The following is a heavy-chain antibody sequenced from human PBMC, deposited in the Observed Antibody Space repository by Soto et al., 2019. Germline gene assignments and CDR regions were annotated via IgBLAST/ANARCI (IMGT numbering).Heavy chain of an antibody. J-gene: IGHJ6*02. D-gene: IGHD5-18*01. CDR1: GYTFTSYD. CDR2: MNPNSGNT. V-gene: IGHV1-8*01. CDR3: ARGRSYSYIKNYYYGMYV. Sequence: QVQLVQSGAEVKKPGASVKVSCKASGYTFTSYDINWVRQATGQGLEWMGWMNPNSGNTGYAQKCQGRVTMTRNTSISTSYMELSSLRSEDTAVYYCARGRSYSYIKNYYYGMYVGGQGTTVTVSS.